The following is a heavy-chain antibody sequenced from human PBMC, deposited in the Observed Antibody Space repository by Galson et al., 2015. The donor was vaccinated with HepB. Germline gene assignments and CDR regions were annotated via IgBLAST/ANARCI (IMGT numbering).Heavy chain of an antibody. D-gene: IGHD4-11*01. V-gene: IGHV3-48*04. CDR3: ARGLQDY. CDR2: ISSSSTI. CDR1: GFTFSSYS. Sequence: SLRLSCAASGFTFSSYSLNWVRQAPGKGLEWVSYISSSSTIYYADSVKGRFTISRDNAKNSLYLQMNSLRAEDTAVYYCARGLQDYWGQGTLVTVSS. J-gene: IGHJ4*02.